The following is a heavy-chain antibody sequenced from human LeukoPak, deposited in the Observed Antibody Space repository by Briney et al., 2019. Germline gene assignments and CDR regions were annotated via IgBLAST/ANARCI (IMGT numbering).Heavy chain of an antibody. V-gene: IGHV3-30*03. Sequence: GRSLRLSCAASGFTLSSYGMHWVRQAPGKGLEWVAVISYDGSNKYYADSVKGRFTISRDNSKNTLYLQMNSLRAEDTAVYYCARTSGSYLTGAFDIWGQGTMVTVSS. J-gene: IGHJ3*02. D-gene: IGHD1-26*01. CDR3: ARTSGSYLTGAFDI. CDR1: GFTLSSYG. CDR2: ISYDGSNK.